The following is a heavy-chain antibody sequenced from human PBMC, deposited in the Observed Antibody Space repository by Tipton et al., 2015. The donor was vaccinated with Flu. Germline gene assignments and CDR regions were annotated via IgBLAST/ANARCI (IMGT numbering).Heavy chain of an antibody. CDR3: VRCMSGSYCHCFDF. Sequence: TLSLTCTVSSGSISSISHYWGWTRQSPGKGLEWIGTIYHRGNTYYNPSLKSRVTISVDTSKNQFSLKLTSVTAADTAVYYCVRCMSGSYCHCFDFWGQGTLVTVSS. J-gene: IGHJ4*02. CDR2: IYHRGNT. CDR1: SGSISSISHY. V-gene: IGHV4-39*07. D-gene: IGHD1-26*01.